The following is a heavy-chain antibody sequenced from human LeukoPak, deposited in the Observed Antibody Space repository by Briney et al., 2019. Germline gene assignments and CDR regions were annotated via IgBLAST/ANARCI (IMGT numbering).Heavy chain of an antibody. Sequence: PGGSLILSCAASGFSLSSAAMSWVRQAPGKGLEWVSTISTDGSSTHYADSVKGRFTISRDSSKNTLYLHMSSLRGEDTAMYYCGQGVMVVDDTAYYDYRGQGTLVTVSS. CDR2: ISTDGSST. J-gene: IGHJ4*02. V-gene: IGHV3-23*01. D-gene: IGHD2-2*01. CDR1: GFSLSSAA. CDR3: GQGVMVVDDTAYYDY.